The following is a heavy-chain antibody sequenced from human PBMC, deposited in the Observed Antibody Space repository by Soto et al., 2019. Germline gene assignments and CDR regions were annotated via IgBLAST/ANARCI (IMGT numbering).Heavy chain of an antibody. J-gene: IGHJ4*02. CDR3: ASGPFTLSGNXFDY. Sequence: QVLVVQSGAEVKKPGSSVKVSCKVSGGTFNLYAMSWVRQAPGQGLEWMGGIIPSFNTAKYAQKFQGRVTITADESTSTAYMELSSLRSEDTAVYFCASGPFTLSGNXFDYWGQGTLVTVSS. D-gene: IGHD1-26*01. CDR2: IIPSFNTA. CDR1: GGTFNLYA. V-gene: IGHV1-69*01.